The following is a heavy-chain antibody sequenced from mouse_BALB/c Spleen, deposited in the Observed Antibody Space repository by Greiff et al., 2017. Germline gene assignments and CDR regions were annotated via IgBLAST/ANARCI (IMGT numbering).Heavy chain of an antibody. Sequence: QVQLKESGPGLVAPSQSLSITCTVSGFSLTSYGVHWVRQPPGKGLEWLGVIWAGGSTNYNSALMSRLSISKDNSKSQVFLKMNSLQTDDTAMYYCAGYGSSYPYAMDYWGQGTSVTVSS. CDR2: IWAGGST. J-gene: IGHJ4*01. CDR1: GFSLTSYG. V-gene: IGHV2-9*02. CDR3: AGYGSSYPYAMDY. D-gene: IGHD1-1*01.